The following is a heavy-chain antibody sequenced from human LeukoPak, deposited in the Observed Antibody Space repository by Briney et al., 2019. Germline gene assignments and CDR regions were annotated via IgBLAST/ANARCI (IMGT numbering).Heavy chain of an antibody. D-gene: IGHD2-21*01. CDR3: ARRVPYYGMDV. CDR1: GFIFSNYR. J-gene: IGHJ6*02. Sequence: GGSLRLSCAASGFIFSNYRMNWVRQAPGKGLEWVSSITTSSTYIYYADSVKGRFTISRDNAKNSLYLQMSSLRAEDTAVYYCARRVPYYGMDVWGQGTTVTVSS. CDR2: ITTSSTYI. V-gene: IGHV3-21*01.